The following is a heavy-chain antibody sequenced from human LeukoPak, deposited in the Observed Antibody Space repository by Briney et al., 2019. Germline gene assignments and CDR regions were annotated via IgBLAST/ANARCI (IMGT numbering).Heavy chain of an antibody. D-gene: IGHD6-13*01. Sequence: GGSLRPSCAASGFTFSSYAMSWVRQAPGKGLEWVSAISGSGGSTYYADSVKGRFTISRGNSKNTLYLQMNSLRAEDTAVYYCAKVRGYSSKTFDPWGQGTLVTVSS. V-gene: IGHV3-23*01. CDR1: GFTFSSYA. CDR3: AKVRGYSSKTFDP. J-gene: IGHJ5*02. CDR2: ISGSGGST.